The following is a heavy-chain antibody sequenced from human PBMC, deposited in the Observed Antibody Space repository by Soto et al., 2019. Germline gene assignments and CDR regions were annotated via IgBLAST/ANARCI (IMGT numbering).Heavy chain of an antibody. V-gene: IGHV3-30-3*01. Sequence: PGGSLRLSCAASGFTFSSYAMHWVRQAPGKGLEWVAVIPYDGSNKYYADSVKGRFTISRDISKNTLYLQMNSLRAEDTAVYYCARAGGMDVWGQGTTVTVSS. CDR2: IPYDGSNK. CDR3: ARAGGMDV. D-gene: IGHD3-10*01. J-gene: IGHJ6*02. CDR1: GFTFSSYA.